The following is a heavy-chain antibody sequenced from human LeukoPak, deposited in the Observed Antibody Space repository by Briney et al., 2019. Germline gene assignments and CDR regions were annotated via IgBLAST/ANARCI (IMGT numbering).Heavy chain of an antibody. Sequence: PGGSLRLSCAASGFTFSSYSMNWVRQAPGKGLEWVSYISSSSSTIYYADSVKGRFTISRDNAKNSLYLQMNSLRAEDTAVYYCARDHLRWFGEPQARYYGMDVWGQGTTVTVSS. CDR2: ISSSSSTI. D-gene: IGHD3-10*01. CDR3: ARDHLRWFGEPQARYYGMDV. CDR1: GFTFSSYS. J-gene: IGHJ6*02. V-gene: IGHV3-48*04.